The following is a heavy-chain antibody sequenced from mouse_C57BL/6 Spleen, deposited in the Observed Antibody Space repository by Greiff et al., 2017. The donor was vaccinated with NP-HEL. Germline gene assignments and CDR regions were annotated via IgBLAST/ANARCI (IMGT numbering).Heavy chain of an antibody. CDR1: GFTFSDYY. V-gene: IGHV5-16*01. CDR3: ARDGYGYYAMDY. CDR2: INYDGSST. D-gene: IGHD2-2*01. J-gene: IGHJ4*01. Sequence: EVQRVESEGGLVQPGSSMKLSCTASGFTFSDYYMAWVRQVPEKGLEWVANINYDGSSTYYLDSLKSRFIISRDNAKNILYLQMSSLKSEDTATYYCARDGYGYYAMDYWGQGTSVTVSS.